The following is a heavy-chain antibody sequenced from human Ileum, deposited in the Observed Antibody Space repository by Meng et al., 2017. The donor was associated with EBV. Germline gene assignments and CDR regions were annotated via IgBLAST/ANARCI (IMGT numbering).Heavy chain of an antibody. CDR2: HSGSP. Sequence: QLQLPESGPGLVKPSQTLSLPCAVSCGSISSGAYHWSWIRQPPGKGLEWIGHSGSPSYHPSLRSRLTISVDPSKNQFSLRLDSATAADTAVYYCAIYAEGAGGKGYWGQGTLVTVSS. CDR3: AIYAEGAGGKGY. V-gene: IGHV4-30-4*01. D-gene: IGHD6-13*01. CDR1: CGSISSGAYH. J-gene: IGHJ4*02.